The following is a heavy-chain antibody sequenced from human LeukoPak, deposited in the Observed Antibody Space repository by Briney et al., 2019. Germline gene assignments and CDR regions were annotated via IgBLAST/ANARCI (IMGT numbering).Heavy chain of an antibody. V-gene: IGHV1-18*01. D-gene: IGHD3-3*01. J-gene: IGHJ5*02. Sequence: ASVKVCCKASGYTFTSYGISWVRQAPGQGLEWMGWISAYNGNTNYAQKLQGRVTMTTDTSTSTAYMELRSLRSDDTAVYYCARDIRFLEWLPNNWFDPWGQGTLVTVSS. CDR1: GYTFTSYG. CDR2: ISAYNGNT. CDR3: ARDIRFLEWLPNNWFDP.